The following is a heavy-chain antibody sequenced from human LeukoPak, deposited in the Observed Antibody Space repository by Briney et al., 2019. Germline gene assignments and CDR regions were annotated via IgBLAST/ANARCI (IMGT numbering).Heavy chain of an antibody. Sequence: GGSLRLACAASGFTFSGYSMNWVRQAPGKGLEWVSSISSSSSYIYYADSVKGRFTISRDNAKNSLYLQMNSLRAEDTAVYYCARDPAARDYYYYYYYMDVWGKGITVTVSS. CDR2: ISSSSSYI. CDR1: GFTFSGYS. J-gene: IGHJ6*03. CDR3: ARDPAARDYYYYYYYMDV. V-gene: IGHV3-21*01. D-gene: IGHD2-15*01.